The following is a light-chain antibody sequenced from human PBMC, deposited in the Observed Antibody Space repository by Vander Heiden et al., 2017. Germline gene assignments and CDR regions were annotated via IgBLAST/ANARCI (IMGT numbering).Light chain of an antibody. Sequence: SYELTQPPSVSVSPGQTASITCSGDKLGDKYACWYQQKPGQSPVLVIYQDSKRPSGIPERFSGSNSGNTATLTIRGTQAMDEADYYCQAWDSSTVVLGGGTKL. CDR3: QAWDSSTVV. V-gene: IGLV3-1*01. CDR2: QDS. CDR1: KLGDKY. J-gene: IGLJ2*01.